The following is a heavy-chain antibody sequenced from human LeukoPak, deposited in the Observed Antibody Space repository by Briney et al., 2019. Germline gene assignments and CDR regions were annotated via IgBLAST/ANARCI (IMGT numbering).Heavy chain of an antibody. CDR3: ARGYHGSGSYYKDY. CDR1: GGSFSGYY. Sequence: TLSLTCAVYGGSFSGYYWSWIRQPPGKGLEWLGEINHSGSTNYNPSLKSRVTISVDTSKNQFSLKLSSVTAADTAVYYCARGYHGSGSYYKDYWGQGTLVTVSS. V-gene: IGHV4-34*01. J-gene: IGHJ4*02. CDR2: INHSGST. D-gene: IGHD3-10*01.